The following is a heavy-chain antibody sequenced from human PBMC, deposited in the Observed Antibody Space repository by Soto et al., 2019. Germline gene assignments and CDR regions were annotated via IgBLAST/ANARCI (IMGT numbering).Heavy chain of an antibody. V-gene: IGHV3-23*01. CDR3: AREVGAPSGWLDP. Sequence: EVHLSESGGRLGQPGGSLRLSCAASGFTFTNYAMTWVRQTPGKGLEWVSGISGSGGLKYYADSVQGRFTISRDNSKNTVYLQMDNLRDEDTALYYCAREVGAPSGWLDPWGQGTQVTVSS. D-gene: IGHD1-26*01. CDR2: ISGSGGLK. CDR1: GFTFTNYA. J-gene: IGHJ5*02.